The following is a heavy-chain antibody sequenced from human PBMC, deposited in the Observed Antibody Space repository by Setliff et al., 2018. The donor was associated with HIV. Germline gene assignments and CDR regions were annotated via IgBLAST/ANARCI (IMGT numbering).Heavy chain of an antibody. CDR1: GGSISSYY. CDR2: IYYDGST. V-gene: IGHV4-59*08. Sequence: SETLSLTCTVSGGSISSYYWSWIRQPPGKGLEWIGNIYYDGSTNYNPSLKSRVTMSVDTSKNQFSLKVRYVTAADTAVYYCARGLSFYDPGGFDYWGQGTLVTVSS. D-gene: IGHD3-22*01. CDR3: ARGLSFYDPGGFDY. J-gene: IGHJ4*02.